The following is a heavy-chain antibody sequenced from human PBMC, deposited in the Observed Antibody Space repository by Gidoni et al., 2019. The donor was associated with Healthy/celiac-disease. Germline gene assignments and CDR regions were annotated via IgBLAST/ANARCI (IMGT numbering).Heavy chain of an antibody. Sequence: QVQLVESGGGVVQPGRSLRLSCAASGFTFSSYGLPWVRQAPGKGLEWVAVIRYDGSNKYYADSVKGRFTISRDNSRNTLYLQMNSLRAEDTAVYYCAREGSDIVATIESSGVDYWGQGTLVTVSS. V-gene: IGHV3-33*08. CDR3: AREGSDIVATIESSGVDY. CDR2: IRYDGSNK. D-gene: IGHD5-12*01. CDR1: GFTFSSYG. J-gene: IGHJ4*02.